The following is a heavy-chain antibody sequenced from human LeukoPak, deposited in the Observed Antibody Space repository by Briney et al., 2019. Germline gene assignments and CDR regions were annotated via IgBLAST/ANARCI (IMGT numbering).Heavy chain of an antibody. CDR2: ISGSGDNT. V-gene: IGHV3-23*01. CDR3: AEWKYSNSGIDDY. Sequence: GGSLRLSCAASGFTFSSYAMSWVRQVPGKGLEWVSVISGSGDNTYYADSVKGRFTISRDNSKNMLYLQMNSLRAEDTAVYYCAEWKYSNSGIDDYWGQGTLVTVSS. D-gene: IGHD6-6*01. CDR1: GFTFSSYA. J-gene: IGHJ4*02.